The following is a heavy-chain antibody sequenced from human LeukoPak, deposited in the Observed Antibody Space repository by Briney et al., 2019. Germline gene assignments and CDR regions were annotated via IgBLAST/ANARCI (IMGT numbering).Heavy chain of an antibody. V-gene: IGHV3-7*01. Sequence: PGGSLRLSCAASGFTFSFHLMTWVRQAPGKGLEWVANIKYDGSEIYYVDSVKGRFTISRDNAKSSLFLQMNSLRAEDTAVYYCARGSYDLWGQGTLVTVSS. D-gene: IGHD3-10*01. CDR2: IKYDGSEI. CDR1: GFTFSFHL. J-gene: IGHJ5*02. CDR3: ARGSYDL.